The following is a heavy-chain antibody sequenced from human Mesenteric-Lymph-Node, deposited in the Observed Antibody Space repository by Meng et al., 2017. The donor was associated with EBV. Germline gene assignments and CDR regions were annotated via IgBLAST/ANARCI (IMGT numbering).Heavy chain of an antibody. CDR3: ARITGPGLPYYFDY. Sequence: QRQLQESGPGLVKPSEPLSLTCTVSGGSISSSNYYWGWIRQPPGKGLEWIGTIYYSGSTYYNPSLKSRVTISVGTSKNQFSLKLSSVTAADTAFYYCARITGPGLPYYFDYWGQGTLVTVSS. CDR2: IYYSGST. D-gene: IGHD2-8*02. V-gene: IGHV4-39*07. J-gene: IGHJ4*02. CDR1: GGSISSSNYY.